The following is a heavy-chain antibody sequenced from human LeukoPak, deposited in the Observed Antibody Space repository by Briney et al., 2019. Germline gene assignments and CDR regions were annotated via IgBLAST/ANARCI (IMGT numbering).Heavy chain of an antibody. J-gene: IGHJ6*03. CDR1: GGSISSSNW. D-gene: IGHD3-3*01. CDR2: IYHSGST. V-gene: IGHV4-4*02. Sequence: PSETLSLTCAVSGGSISSSNWWSWVRQPPGKGLEWIGEIYHSGSTNYNPSLKSRVTISVDKSKNQFSLKLSSVTAADTAVYYCARDEGVRRYYYYMDVWGKGTTVTVSS. CDR3: ARDEGVRRYYYYMDV.